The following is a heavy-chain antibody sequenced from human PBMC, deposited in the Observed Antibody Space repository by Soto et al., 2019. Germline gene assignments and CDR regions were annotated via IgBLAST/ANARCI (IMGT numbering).Heavy chain of an antibody. CDR1: GYTFSSYG. CDR2: ISAYNGNT. J-gene: IGHJ4*02. D-gene: IGHD6-13*01. Sequence: QVQLVQSGAEVKKPGASVKVSCKASGYTFSSYGISWVRQSPGQVLEWMGWISAYNGNTNYAQKLQGRGTMTTDTSTSTAYMEMRSLRSDDTAVYYCARSIAAAVDLDYWGQGTLVTVSS. V-gene: IGHV1-18*01. CDR3: ARSIAAAVDLDY.